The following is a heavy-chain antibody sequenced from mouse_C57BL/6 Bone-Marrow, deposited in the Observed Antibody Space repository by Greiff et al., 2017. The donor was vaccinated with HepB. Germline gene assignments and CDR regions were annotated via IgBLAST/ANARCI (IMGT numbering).Heavy chain of an antibody. CDR3: ARVCYYGSSFDY. Sequence: EVQGVESGGGLVKPGGSLKLSCAASGFTFSSYAMSWVRQTPEKRLEWVATISDGGSYTYYPDNVKGRFTISRDNAKNNLYLQISHLKSEDTAMYYCARVCYYGSSFDYWGQGTTLTVSS. CDR1: GFTFSSYA. CDR2: ISDGGSYT. V-gene: IGHV5-4*01. D-gene: IGHD1-1*01. J-gene: IGHJ2*01.